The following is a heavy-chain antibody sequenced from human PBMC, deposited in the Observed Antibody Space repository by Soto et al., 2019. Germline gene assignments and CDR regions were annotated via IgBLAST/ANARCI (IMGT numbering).Heavy chain of an antibody. D-gene: IGHD6-19*01. J-gene: IGHJ5*02. CDR1: GYTFTSYG. Sequence: ASVKVSCKASGYTFTSYGISWVRQAPGQGLEWMGWMNPNNGNTSYAQKFQGRVTMTRNTSISTAYMELSSLRSEDTAVYYCARGLFSGWYVDWFDPWGQGTLVTVSS. V-gene: IGHV1-8*02. CDR3: ARGLFSGWYVDWFDP. CDR2: MNPNNGNT.